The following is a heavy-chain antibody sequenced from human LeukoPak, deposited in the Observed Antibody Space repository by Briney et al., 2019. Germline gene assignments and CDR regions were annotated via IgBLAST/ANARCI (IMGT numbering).Heavy chain of an antibody. Sequence: ASVKVSCKASGYTFTGYYMHWVRQAPGQGLEWMGGINPNSGDTHSAQKFQGRVTITRDTSITTVYMELTRLTSDDTAFYYCARDGKYTGRVSDLWGQGTRVTVSS. CDR3: ARDGKYTGRVSDL. CDR1: GYTFTGYY. J-gene: IGHJ5*02. V-gene: IGHV1-2*02. D-gene: IGHD1-1*01. CDR2: INPNSGDT.